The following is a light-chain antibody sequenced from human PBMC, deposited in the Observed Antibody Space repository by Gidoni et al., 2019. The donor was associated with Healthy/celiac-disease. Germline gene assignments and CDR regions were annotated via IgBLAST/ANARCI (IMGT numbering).Light chain of an antibody. V-gene: IGKV1-33*01. J-gene: IGKJ4*01. CDR2: DAS. CDR1: QDISNY. CDR3: QQYDNHLLT. Sequence: DIKMTQSPSSRSASVGDRLTITCQASQDISNYLNWYQQKPGNAPKLMIYDASNLETGVPSRFSGSGSGTDCTVTISSLQPEDIATYYCQQYDNHLLTLGGGTKVEIK.